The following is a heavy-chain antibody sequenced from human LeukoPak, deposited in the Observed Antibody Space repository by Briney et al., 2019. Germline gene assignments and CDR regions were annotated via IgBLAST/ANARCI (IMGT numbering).Heavy chain of an antibody. J-gene: IGHJ4*02. CDR2: IWYDGSNK. CDR1: GFTFSSYG. V-gene: IGHV3-33*01. Sequence: GGSLRLSCAASGFTFSSYGMHWVRQAPGKGLEWVAVIWYDGSNKYYADSVKGRFTIRRDNSKNTLYLQMNSLRAEDTAVHYCAIDGVAWVGARYYFDYWGQGTLVTVSS. D-gene: IGHD1-26*01. CDR3: AIDGVAWVGARYYFDY.